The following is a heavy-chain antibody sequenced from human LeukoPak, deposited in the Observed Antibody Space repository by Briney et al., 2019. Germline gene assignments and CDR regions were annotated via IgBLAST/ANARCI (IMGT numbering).Heavy chain of an antibody. V-gene: IGHV3-74*01. J-gene: IGHJ3*02. Sequence: PGGSLRLSCAASGLTISNNFMGWVRQAPGKGLVWVSRINYDGTTTGYADSVKGRFTISRDNAKNTLYLQMNSLRAEDTAVYYCARRDVFDIWGQGTMVTVSS. CDR2: INYDGTTT. CDR1: GLTISNNF. CDR3: ARRDVFDI.